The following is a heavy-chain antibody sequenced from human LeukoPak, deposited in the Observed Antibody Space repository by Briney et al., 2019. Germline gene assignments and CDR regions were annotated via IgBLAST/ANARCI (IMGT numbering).Heavy chain of an antibody. D-gene: IGHD5-24*01. Sequence: GASVKVSCTASGYIFSNYDINWARQATGQGLEWMGWMNPNSGNTGYAQKFQGRVTMTRDTSISTAYMEVSSLRSEDTAVYYYARSKGSLEGNWFDPWGQGTLVTVSS. CDR3: ARSKGSLEGNWFDP. V-gene: IGHV1-8*01. J-gene: IGHJ5*02. CDR2: MNPNSGNT. CDR1: GYIFSNYD.